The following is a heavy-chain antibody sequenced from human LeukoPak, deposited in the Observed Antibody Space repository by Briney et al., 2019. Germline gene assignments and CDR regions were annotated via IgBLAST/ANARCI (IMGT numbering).Heavy chain of an antibody. V-gene: IGHV3-7*01. Sequence: GGSLRLSCAASGFTFSNYFMSWVGQTPGKGLEWVANIKPVGSWETYVDSVKGRFTISRDNGKNSLYLQMNSLRAEDTAVFYCVRDYYYYIDVWGKGTTVTVSS. CDR2: IKPVGSWE. CDR1: GFTFSNYF. J-gene: IGHJ6*03. CDR3: VRDYYYYIDV.